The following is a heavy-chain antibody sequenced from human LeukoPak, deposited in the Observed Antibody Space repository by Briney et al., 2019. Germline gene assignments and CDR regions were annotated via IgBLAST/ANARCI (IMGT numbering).Heavy chain of an antibody. CDR3: ARPRGGYNGQGAFDI. CDR2: INPNSGVT. CDR1: GYTFTDYY. Sequence: ASVKVSCKASGYTFTDYYMHWVRQAPGQGLEWMGWINPNSGVTNYPLKFQGRVTMTRDRSISTAYMELSSLRSDDTAVYYCARPRGGYNGQGAFDIWGQGTMCTVSS. J-gene: IGHJ3*02. D-gene: IGHD5-12*01. V-gene: IGHV1-2*02.